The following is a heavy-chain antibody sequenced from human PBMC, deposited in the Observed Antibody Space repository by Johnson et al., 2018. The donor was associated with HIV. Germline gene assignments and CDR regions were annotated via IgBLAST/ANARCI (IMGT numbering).Heavy chain of an antibody. CDR2: IYNDGRRT. J-gene: IGHJ3*01. CDR3: AKVVCGGDTCAVFDPFNL. Sequence: EKLVESGGGLVQPGGSLRLSCAASGFAFRTHWMVWVRQVPGKGPVWVARIYNDGRRTSYADSVKGRFTISRDNAKNTVDLQMNSLRVEDTAVYYCAKVVCGGDTCAVFDPFNLWGQGTLVTVSS. D-gene: IGHD2-21*01. CDR1: GFAFRTHW. V-gene: IGHV3-74*02.